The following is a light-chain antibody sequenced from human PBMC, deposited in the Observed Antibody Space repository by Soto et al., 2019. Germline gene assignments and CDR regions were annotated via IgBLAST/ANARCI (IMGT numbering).Light chain of an antibody. CDR2: KAS. J-gene: IGKJ1*01. V-gene: IGKV1-5*03. CDR1: QIIDTW. CDR3: QQYEAYSPWT. Sequence: DIQMTQSPSSLSASVGDRITITCRASQIIDTWLAWYQQKPGKAPKLLIYKASSLENGVPSMFSGSGSGTEFTLTISSLQPDDFATYYCQQYEAYSPWTFGQGTKVEVK.